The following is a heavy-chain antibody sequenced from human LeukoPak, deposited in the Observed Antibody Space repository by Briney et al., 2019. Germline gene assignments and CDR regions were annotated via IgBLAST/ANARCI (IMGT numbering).Heavy chain of an antibody. Sequence: GGSLRLSCSASGFTFSTRPMHWVRQAPGKGLEYVSGSSANGGSTYYADSVKGRFIISRDNSKNTVYLQMSSLRPEDTAMYYCVNQISGWVYWGQGTLVIVSS. CDR1: GFTFSTRP. CDR3: VNQISGWVY. D-gene: IGHD6-19*01. V-gene: IGHV3-64D*06. CDR2: SSANGGST. J-gene: IGHJ4*02.